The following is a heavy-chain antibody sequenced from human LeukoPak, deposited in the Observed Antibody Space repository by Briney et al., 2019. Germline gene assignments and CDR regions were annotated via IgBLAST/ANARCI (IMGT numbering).Heavy chain of an antibody. Sequence: PGGSLRLSCAASGITFSSYAMSWVRQAPGEGLEWVSGISGSGGSTYYADSVKGRFTTSRDNSKNTLYLQMNSLRAEDTAVYYCAKWGIVVVPAASVWGQGTTDTVSS. CDR1: GITFSSYA. J-gene: IGHJ6*02. CDR3: AKWGIVVVPAASV. D-gene: IGHD2-2*01. CDR2: ISGSGGST. V-gene: IGHV3-23*01.